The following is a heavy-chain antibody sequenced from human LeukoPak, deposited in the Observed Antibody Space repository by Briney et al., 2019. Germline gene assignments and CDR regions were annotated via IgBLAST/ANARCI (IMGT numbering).Heavy chain of an antibody. D-gene: IGHD3-10*01. Sequence: SETLSLTCSVSGGSISSSSYYWGWIRQPPGKGLEWIGSIYYSGSTYYNPSLKSRVTISVDTSKNQLSLKLSSVTAADTAVYYCASLNFQHDSSGRYYRDPRYYYMDVWGKGTTVTVSS. CDR1: GGSISSSSYY. CDR2: IYYSGST. CDR3: ASLNFQHDSSGRYYRDPRYYYMDV. V-gene: IGHV4-39*07. J-gene: IGHJ6*03.